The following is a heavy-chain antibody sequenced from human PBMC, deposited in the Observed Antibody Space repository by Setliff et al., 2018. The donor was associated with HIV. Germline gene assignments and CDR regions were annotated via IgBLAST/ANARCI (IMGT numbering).Heavy chain of an antibody. CDR3: ASNKVQDYYYYMDV. CDR2: IIPIFGTA. J-gene: IGHJ6*03. V-gene: IGHV1-69*13. Sequence: ASVKVSCKASGGTFSSYAISWVRQAPGQGLEWMGGIIPIFGTANYARNFQGRVTITADESTSTAYMELSSLRSEDTAVYYCASNKVQDYYYYMDVWGKGTTVTVSS. CDR1: GGTFSSYA.